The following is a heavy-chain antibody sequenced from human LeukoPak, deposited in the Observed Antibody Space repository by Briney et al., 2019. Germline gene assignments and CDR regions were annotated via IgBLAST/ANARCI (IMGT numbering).Heavy chain of an antibody. J-gene: IGHJ5*02. D-gene: IGHD3-16*01. V-gene: IGHV4-59*01. CDR2: IYYSGST. Sequence: SETLSLTCTVSGGSISSYYWSWIRQPPGKGLEWIGYIYYSGSTNYNPSLKSRVTISVDTSKNQFSLKLSSVTAADTAVYYCARDRGLGVDWFDPWGQGTRVTVSS. CDR1: GGSISSYY. CDR3: ARDRGLGVDWFDP.